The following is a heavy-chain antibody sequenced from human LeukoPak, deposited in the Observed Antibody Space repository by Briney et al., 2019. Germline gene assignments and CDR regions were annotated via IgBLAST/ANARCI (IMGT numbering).Heavy chain of an antibody. V-gene: IGHV3-74*01. Sequence: GGPLRLSCAASGFTFSSYWMHWVRQAPGKGLVWVSRINSDGSSTSYADSVKGRFTISRDNAKNSLYLQMNSLRAEDTAVYYCAELGITMIGGVWGKGTTVTISS. CDR1: GFTFSSYW. CDR3: AELGITMIGGV. D-gene: IGHD3-10*02. CDR2: INSDGSST. J-gene: IGHJ6*04.